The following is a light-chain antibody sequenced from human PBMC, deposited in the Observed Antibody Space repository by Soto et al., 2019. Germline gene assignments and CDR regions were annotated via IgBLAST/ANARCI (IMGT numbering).Light chain of an antibody. J-gene: IGKJ2*01. CDR1: QTVSSSY. V-gene: IGKV3-20*01. Sequence: EIVLTQSPGTLSLSPGDRATLSCRASQTVSSSYLAWYRQKPGQAPRLLIYDASSRATGIPDRFSGSGSGTDFTLTISRLEPEDFAAYYCQQYGSSPYTFGQGTKLEIK. CDR3: QQYGSSPYT. CDR2: DAS.